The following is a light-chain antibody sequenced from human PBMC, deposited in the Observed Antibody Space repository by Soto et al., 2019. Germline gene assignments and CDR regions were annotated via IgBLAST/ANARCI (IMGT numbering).Light chain of an antibody. Sequence: EIVLTQSPGTLSLSPGERATLSCRASQSISSNYLTWYQQIPGQTPRLLIYGASSRATGIPDRFSGSGSGTDFTLTISRLEHEDFAVYYWQQYCRSHWTFGQGTKVEIK. CDR3: QQYCRSHWT. CDR1: QSISSNY. V-gene: IGKV3-20*01. CDR2: GAS. J-gene: IGKJ1*01.